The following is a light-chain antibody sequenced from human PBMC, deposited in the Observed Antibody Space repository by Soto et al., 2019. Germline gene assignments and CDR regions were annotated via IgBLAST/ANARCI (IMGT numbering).Light chain of an antibody. CDR2: GNS. Sequence: QSVLTQPPSVSGAPGQRVTISCTGSSSNIGAGYDVHWYQHLPGTAPKLLFYGNSNRPSGVPDRFSGSKSGTSASLAITGLQAEDEADYYCQSYDSSLSGSVFGGGTKLTVL. CDR3: QSYDSSLSGSV. J-gene: IGLJ3*02. V-gene: IGLV1-40*01. CDR1: SSNIGAGYD.